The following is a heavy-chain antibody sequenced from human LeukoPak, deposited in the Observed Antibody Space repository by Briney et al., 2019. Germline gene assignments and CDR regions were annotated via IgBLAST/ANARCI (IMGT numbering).Heavy chain of an antibody. CDR2: IKYDGDEE. CDR1: GFTFSDYW. CDR3: KSGGAAPGSFDN. V-gene: IGHV3-7*01. J-gene: IGHJ4*02. D-gene: IGHD6-13*01. Sequence: GGSLRLSCAASGFTFSDYWMSWMRQAPGKGLEWVANIKYDGDEEYYVDSVKGRFAISRDNAKSSLYLQLNSLRVEGTAVYYCKSGGAAPGSFDNWGQGTLVTVSP.